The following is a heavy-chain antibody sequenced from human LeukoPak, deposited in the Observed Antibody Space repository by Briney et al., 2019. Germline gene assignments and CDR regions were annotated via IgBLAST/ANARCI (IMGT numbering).Heavy chain of an antibody. V-gene: IGHV3-7*05. CDR3: AGAGVGNIDP. CDR1: GPSFGSYW. CDR2: INQAGSGK. D-gene: IGHD1-26*01. Sequence: GGSLRLSCAASGPSFGSYWMNWVRQAPGIGLEWVANINQAGSGKYYADSVRGRFTISRDNAKNSVYLQMNSLRAEDTAVYYCAGAGVGNIDPWGQGTLVTVSS. J-gene: IGHJ5*02.